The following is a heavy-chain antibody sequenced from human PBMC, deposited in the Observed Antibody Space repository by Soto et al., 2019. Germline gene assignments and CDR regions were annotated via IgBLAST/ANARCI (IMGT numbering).Heavy chain of an antibody. J-gene: IGHJ4*02. CDR3: AKGAHDTPMDLILAY. CDR1: GFTFGSYG. D-gene: IGHD5-18*01. Sequence: QLQLVESGGGAVQPGRSLRLSCAASGFTFGSYGMHWVRQAPGKGLEWVAVISNDGTNKYYEDCVKGRFTISRDNSKNTLYLQMDSLRVEDTAVYYCAKGAHDTPMDLILAYWGQGTLVTVTS. CDR2: ISNDGTNK. V-gene: IGHV3-30*18.